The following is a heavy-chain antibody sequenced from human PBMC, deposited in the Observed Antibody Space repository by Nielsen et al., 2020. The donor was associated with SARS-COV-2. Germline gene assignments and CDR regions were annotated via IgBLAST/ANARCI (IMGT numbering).Heavy chain of an antibody. Sequence: SETLSLTCTVSGGSISSSSYYWGWIRQPPGKGLEWIGSIYYSGSTYYNPSLKSRVTISVDTSKNQFSLKLSSVTAADTAVYYCARHSSTWYVLDDAFDIWGQGTMVTVSS. D-gene: IGHD6-13*01. CDR2: IYYSGST. J-gene: IGHJ3*02. V-gene: IGHV4-39*01. CDR1: GGSISSSSYY. CDR3: ARHSSTWYVLDDAFDI.